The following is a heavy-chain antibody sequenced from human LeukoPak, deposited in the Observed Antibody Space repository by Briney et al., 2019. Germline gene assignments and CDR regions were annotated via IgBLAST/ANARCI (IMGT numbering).Heavy chain of an antibody. CDR1: GCSISSYY. CDR2: IYYSGST. CDR3: ARHASLILHPPVRGDTYYFDY. V-gene: IGHV4-59*08. Sequence: PSETLSLTCTASGCSISSYYWSWIRQPPGKGLEWIGYIYYSGSTNYNPSLKRRVTISVDTSKKQFSLKLSSVTAANTAVYYCARHASLILHPPVRGDTYYFDYWGQGTLVTVSS. D-gene: IGHD3-10*01. J-gene: IGHJ4*02.